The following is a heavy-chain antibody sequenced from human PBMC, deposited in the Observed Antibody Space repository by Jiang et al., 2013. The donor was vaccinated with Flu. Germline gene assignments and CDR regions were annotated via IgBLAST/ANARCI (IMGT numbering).Heavy chain of an antibody. J-gene: IGHJ4*02. CDR1: GLHLHYLF. CDR2: INAGNGNT. Sequence: GASVKLSCKTSGLHLHYLFYPLGAPGPGQRLEWMGWINAGNGNTKYLQKFQDRVTITRNTSANTAHMELSSLRSEDTAVYYCARDSLNPYGSRSQHLTYWGQGTLLTVSS. V-gene: IGHV1-3*01. CDR3: ARDSLNPYGSRSQHLTY. D-gene: IGHD3-10*01.